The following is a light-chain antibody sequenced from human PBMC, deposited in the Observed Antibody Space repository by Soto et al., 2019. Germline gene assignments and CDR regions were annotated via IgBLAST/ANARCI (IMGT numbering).Light chain of an antibody. J-gene: IGKJ5*01. CDR1: QSVSSD. Sequence: IVMTQSPATLSMFPGEIATLSCRASQSVSSDLGWYQQKPGQAPRLLIHGAFIRATGIPDRFSGSGSGTDFTLTISSLQPEDFATYYCQQSYSTLRTFGQGTRLEIK. V-gene: IGKV3D-15*01. CDR3: QQSYSTLRT. CDR2: GAF.